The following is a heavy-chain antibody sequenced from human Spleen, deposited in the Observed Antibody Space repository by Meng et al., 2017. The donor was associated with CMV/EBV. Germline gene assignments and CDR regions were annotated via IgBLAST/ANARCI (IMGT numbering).Heavy chain of an antibody. CDR1: GFTFSSYW. D-gene: IGHD4-11*01. CDR3: ARVADPTATTGLIDY. CDR2: INSDGSST. V-gene: IGHV3-74*01. J-gene: IGHJ4*02. Sequence: GESLKISCAASGFTFSSYWMHWVRQAPGKGLVWVSRINSDGSSTSYADSVKGRFTISRDNAKNSLYLQMNSLRAEDTAVYYCARVADPTATTGLIDYWGQGTLVTVSS.